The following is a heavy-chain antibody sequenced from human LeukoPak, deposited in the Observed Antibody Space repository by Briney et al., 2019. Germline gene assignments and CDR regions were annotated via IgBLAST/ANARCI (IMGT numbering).Heavy chain of an antibody. CDR3: ARGPDSSSWYLSLGYYYYGMDV. Sequence: ASVKVSCKASGHTFTSYDINWVRQATGQGLEWMGWMNPNSGNTGYAQKFQGRVTMTRNTSISTAYMELSSLRSEDTAVYYCARGPDSSSWYLSLGYYYYGMDVWGQGTTVTVSS. J-gene: IGHJ6*02. CDR2: MNPNSGNT. V-gene: IGHV1-8*01. CDR1: GHTFTSYD. D-gene: IGHD6-13*01.